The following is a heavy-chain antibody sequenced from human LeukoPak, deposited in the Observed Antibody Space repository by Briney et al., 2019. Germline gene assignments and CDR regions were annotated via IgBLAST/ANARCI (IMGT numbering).Heavy chain of an antibody. J-gene: IGHJ4*02. Sequence: GGSLRLSCAASGFTFTSYAMSWVRQAPGKRLEWVSALSGGGETTDYADSVKGRFTISRDNSENTLYLQMNSLRADDTALYYCARSAYSSGWYRFAIDYWGQGTLVIVSS. CDR3: ARSAYSSGWYRFAIDY. CDR2: LSGGGETT. V-gene: IGHV3-23*01. CDR1: GFTFTSYA. D-gene: IGHD6-19*01.